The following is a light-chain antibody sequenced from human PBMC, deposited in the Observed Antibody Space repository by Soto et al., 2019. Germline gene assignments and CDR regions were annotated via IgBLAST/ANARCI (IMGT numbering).Light chain of an antibody. Sequence: AIRMTQSPSSLSASTGDRVTITCRASQGISSYLAWYQQKPGKAPKLLIYAASTLQSGVTPRFIGSGSGSDFTLTISCLQSADFATYYCQQYYSYPGTFGQGTKVEIK. CDR2: AAS. V-gene: IGKV1-8*01. J-gene: IGKJ1*01. CDR3: QQYYSYPGT. CDR1: QGISSY.